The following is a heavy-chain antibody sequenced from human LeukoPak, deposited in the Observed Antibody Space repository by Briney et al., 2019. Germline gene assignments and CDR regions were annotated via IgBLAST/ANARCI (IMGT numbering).Heavy chain of an antibody. CDR2: ISSSGSTK. CDR1: GFTFSSYE. J-gene: IGHJ4*02. D-gene: IGHD5-18*01. CDR3: ARRGDSYGRFDY. Sequence: HPGGSLRLSCAASGFTFSSYEMNWVRQAPGKGLEWVSYISSSGSTKYYVDSVKGRFTISRDNAKNSLYQQMNSLRAEDTAVYYCARRGDSYGRFDYWGQGILVTVSS. V-gene: IGHV3-48*03.